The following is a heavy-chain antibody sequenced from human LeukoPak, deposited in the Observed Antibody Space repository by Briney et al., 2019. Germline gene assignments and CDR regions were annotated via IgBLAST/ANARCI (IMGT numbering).Heavy chain of an antibody. CDR1: GFTFTGYG. Sequence: ASVRVSCKVSGFTFTGYGISWVRQAPGQGLEWMGWIRAYSGSTNYAQKLQDRVTMTTDTSTSTAYMELRSLRSDDTAVYYCASRSGYDPYYFDYWGQGTLVTVSS. J-gene: IGHJ4*02. V-gene: IGHV1-18*01. CDR3: ASRSGYDPYYFDY. D-gene: IGHD3-22*01. CDR2: IRAYSGST.